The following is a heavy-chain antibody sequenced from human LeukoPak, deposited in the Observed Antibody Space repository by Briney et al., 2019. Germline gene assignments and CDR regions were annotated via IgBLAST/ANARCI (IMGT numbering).Heavy chain of an antibody. V-gene: IGHV1-8*01. CDR1: GYTFTSYD. CDR2: MNPNSGNT. Sequence: GASVKVSCXASGYTFTSYDINWVRQATGQGLEWMGWMNPNSGNTGYAQKFQGRVTMTRNTSISTAYMELSSLRSEDTAVYYCARGDGPYYYDSSGSPGGYWGQGTLVTVSS. CDR3: ARGDGPYYYDSSGSPGGY. J-gene: IGHJ4*02. D-gene: IGHD3-22*01.